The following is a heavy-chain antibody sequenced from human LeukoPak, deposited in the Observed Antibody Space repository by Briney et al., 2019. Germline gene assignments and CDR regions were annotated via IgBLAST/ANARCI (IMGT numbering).Heavy chain of an antibody. Sequence: ASVKVSCKASGGTFSSYAISWVRQAPGQGLEWMGRIIPVVGITNYAQKFQDRVRITVDTSTTTVYMELSSLRPEDTAVYFCASPLPKPTHRTSRLDPWGQGTLVIVSS. CDR3: ASPLPKPTHRTSRLDP. D-gene: IGHD1-14*01. J-gene: IGHJ5*02. CDR1: GGTFSSYA. CDR2: IIPVVGIT. V-gene: IGHV1-69*04.